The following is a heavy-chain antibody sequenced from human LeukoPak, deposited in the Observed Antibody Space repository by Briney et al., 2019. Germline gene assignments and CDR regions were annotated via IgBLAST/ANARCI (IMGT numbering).Heavy chain of an antibody. CDR1: GGSISNYY. J-gene: IGHJ5*02. CDR2: IYYSGST. Sequence: SETLSLTCTVSGGSISNYYWSWIRQPPGKGLEWIGYIYYSGSTNYNPSLKSRVTISVDTSKNQFSLKLSSVTAADTAVYYCARVVDYYDSSGYYLGPWGQGTLVTVSS. V-gene: IGHV4-59*01. CDR3: ARVVDYYDSSGYYLGP. D-gene: IGHD3-22*01.